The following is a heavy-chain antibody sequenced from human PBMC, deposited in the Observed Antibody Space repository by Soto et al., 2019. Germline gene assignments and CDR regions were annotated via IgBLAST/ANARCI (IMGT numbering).Heavy chain of an antibody. D-gene: IGHD3-3*01. CDR2: IYYSGST. J-gene: IGHJ5*02. Sequence: SETLSLTCTVSGGSISSYYWSWIRQPPGKGLEWIGYIYYSGSTNYNPSLKSRVTISVDTSKNQFSLKLSSVTAADTAVYYCARITTAGYDFWSGYYNNWFDPWGQGTLVTVSS. CDR1: GGSISSYY. CDR3: ARITTAGYDFWSGYYNNWFDP. V-gene: IGHV4-59*01.